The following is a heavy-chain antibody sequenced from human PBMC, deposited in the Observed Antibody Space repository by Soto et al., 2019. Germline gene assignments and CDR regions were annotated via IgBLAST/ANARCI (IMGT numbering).Heavy chain of an antibody. Sequence: GGSLRLSCAASGFTFSSYSMNWVRQAPGKGLEWVSSISSSSSYIYYADSVKGRFTISRDNAKNSLYLQMNSLRAEDTAVYYCASFGSGSYYTVPFFDYWGQGTLVTVSS. D-gene: IGHD3-10*01. CDR2: ISSSSSYI. V-gene: IGHV3-21*01. J-gene: IGHJ4*02. CDR3: ASFGSGSYYTVPFFDY. CDR1: GFTFSSYS.